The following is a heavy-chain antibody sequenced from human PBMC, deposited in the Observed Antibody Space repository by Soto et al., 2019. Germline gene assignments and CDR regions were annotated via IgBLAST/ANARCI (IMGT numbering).Heavy chain of an antibody. V-gene: IGHV3-23*01. CDR3: AKNGVSRECDS. J-gene: IGHJ4*02. CDR2: ITGDAYNT. D-gene: IGHD2-8*01. CDR1: GFTFSSNA. Sequence: PGGSLRLSCTASGFTFSSNAMSWVRQAPGKGLEWVSAITGDAYNTYYADSVKGRFTMSRDNSQRILYLQMNSLRAEDTAIYYCAKNGVSRECDSWSQGTLVTVSS.